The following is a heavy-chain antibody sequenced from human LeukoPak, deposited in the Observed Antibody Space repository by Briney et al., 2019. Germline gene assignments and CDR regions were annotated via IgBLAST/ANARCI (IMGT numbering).Heavy chain of an antibody. CDR2: IRDDGSNK. Sequence: GGSLRLSCAASGFTFRNYGMHWVRQTPGKGLEWVAFIRDDGSNKYYADSVKGRFTISRDNSKNTLFLQMNSLRAEDAAVYYCAKVSITVVVIPAALLDYWGQGTLVTVSS. D-gene: IGHD2-2*01. CDR1: GFTFRNYG. V-gene: IGHV3-30*02. J-gene: IGHJ4*02. CDR3: AKVSITVVVIPAALLDY.